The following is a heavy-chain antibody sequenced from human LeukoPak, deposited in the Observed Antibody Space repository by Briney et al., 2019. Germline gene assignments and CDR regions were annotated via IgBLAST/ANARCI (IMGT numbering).Heavy chain of an antibody. CDR2: IFHRGSS. D-gene: IGHD3-10*01. V-gene: IGHV4-30-2*01. CDR3: ARELWFVNAPGSWFDP. Sequence: SQTLSLTCAVSGDSISSGDYSWSWIRQPSGKGLEWIGYIFHRGSSYYNPSLKSRVTISVDKSQNQFSLGLTSVTAADTAVYYCARELWFVNAPGSWFDPWGQGTLVTVSS. J-gene: IGHJ5*02. CDR1: GDSISSGDYS.